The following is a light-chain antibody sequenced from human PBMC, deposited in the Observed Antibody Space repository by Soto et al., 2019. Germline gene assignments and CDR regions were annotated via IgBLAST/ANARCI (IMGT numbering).Light chain of an antibody. CDR3: QQYYNWPT. J-gene: IGKJ5*01. V-gene: IGKV3-15*01. CDR2: GAS. CDR1: QNILSN. Sequence: EIVLTQSPGTLSLSLGERATLSCRASQNILSNLAWYQQKPGQAPRLLIYGASTRATGIPARFSGSGSGTEFTLTISSLQSEDFAVYYCQQYYNWPTFGQGTRLEIK.